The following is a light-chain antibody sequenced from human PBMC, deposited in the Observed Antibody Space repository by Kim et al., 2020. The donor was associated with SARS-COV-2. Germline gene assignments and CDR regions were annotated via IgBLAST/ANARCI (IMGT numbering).Light chain of an antibody. CDR3: QLSSSSLWT. J-gene: IGKJ1*01. CDR1: QSVVSTN. Sequence: APGERATLSCRASQSVVSTNLAWYQQTPGQAPRLLIYGASNRATGISDRFSGSGSETDFTLTISRLEPEDFAVYYCQLSSSSLWTFGQGTKVDIK. V-gene: IGKV3-20*01. CDR2: GAS.